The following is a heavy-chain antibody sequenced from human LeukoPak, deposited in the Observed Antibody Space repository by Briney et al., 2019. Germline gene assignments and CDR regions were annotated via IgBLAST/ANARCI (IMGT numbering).Heavy chain of an antibody. D-gene: IGHD3-22*01. V-gene: IGHV4-30-4*08. CDR3: ARAIYDSSGYYSDY. Sequence: SQTLSLTCTVSGGSISSGGFYWSWIRQHPGTGLEWIGSIYYSGSIYYNPSLKSRVTISIDTSKNQFSLKLSSVTAADTAVYYCARAIYDSSGYYSDYWGQGTLVTVSS. CDR1: GGSISSGGFY. J-gene: IGHJ4*02. CDR2: IYYSGSI.